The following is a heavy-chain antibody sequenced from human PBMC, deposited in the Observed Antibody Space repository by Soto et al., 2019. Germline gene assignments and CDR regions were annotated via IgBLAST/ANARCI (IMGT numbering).Heavy chain of an antibody. Sequence: QVQLVQSGAEVKKPGASVKVSCKASGYTFTGYYMHWVRQAPGQGLEWMGWVNPKSGGTNYAQKFQRWVTMTRETSISTAYMDLSRLRSDDTAVYYCARGSWTMVRGVGNWFDPWGQGTLVTVSS. CDR2: VNPKSGGT. J-gene: IGHJ5*02. V-gene: IGHV1-2*04. CDR3: ARGSWTMVRGVGNWFDP. CDR1: GYTFTGYY. D-gene: IGHD3-10*01.